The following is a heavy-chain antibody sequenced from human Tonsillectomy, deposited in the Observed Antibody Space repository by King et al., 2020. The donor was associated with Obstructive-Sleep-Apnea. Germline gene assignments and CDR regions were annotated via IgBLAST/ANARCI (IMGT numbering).Heavy chain of an antibody. CDR3: ARLGVLRYFDWPYYFDN. CDR2: IYGSGST. D-gene: IGHD3-9*01. Sequence: VQLQESGPRLVKPSETLSLTCTVSGDSITSYYWSWICQPPGKGLEWIGYIYGSGSTNYNPSLKSRVTISVDASKNQFSLKLSSVTAADSAVYYCARLGVLRYFDWPYYFDNWGQGILVTVSS. V-gene: IGHV4-59*01. CDR1: GDSITSYY. J-gene: IGHJ4*02.